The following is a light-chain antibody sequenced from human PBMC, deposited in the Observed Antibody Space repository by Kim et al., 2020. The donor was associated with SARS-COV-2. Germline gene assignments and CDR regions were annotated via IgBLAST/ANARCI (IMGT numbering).Light chain of an antibody. CDR1: SGINVGSYR. J-gene: IGLJ3*02. V-gene: IGLV5-45*02. CDR3: MIWHSSAWV. Sequence: LTCTLRSGINVGSYRIDWYQQKPGSPPQYLLRYISDPDQQQGSGVPSRFSASKDPSANAGILLISGLQSEDEADYYCMIWHSSAWVFGGGTQLTVL. CDR2: YISDPDQ.